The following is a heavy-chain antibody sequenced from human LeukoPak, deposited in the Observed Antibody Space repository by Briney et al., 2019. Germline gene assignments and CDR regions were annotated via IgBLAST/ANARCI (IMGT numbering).Heavy chain of an antibody. J-gene: IGHJ4*02. Sequence: GGSLRLSCAASGFTFNYAWMNWVRQAPGKGLVWVSRINSDGSSTTSADSVKCRFTISRDNAKNTLYLQMNSLRAEDTAVYYCARVAKERVGGVYYFDYWGQGTLVTVSS. CDR1: GFTFNYAW. D-gene: IGHD1-1*01. CDR3: ARVAKERVGGVYYFDY. CDR2: INSDGSST. V-gene: IGHV3-74*01.